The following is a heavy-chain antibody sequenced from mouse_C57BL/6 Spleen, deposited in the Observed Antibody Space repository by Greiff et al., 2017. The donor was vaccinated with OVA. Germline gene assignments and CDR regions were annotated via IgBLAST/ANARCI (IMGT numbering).Heavy chain of an antibody. CDR1: GFTFSSYA. J-gene: IGHJ2*01. D-gene: IGHD1-1*01. CDR3: ARERITTGENYFDY. V-gene: IGHV5-4*01. CDR2: ISDGGSYT. Sequence: EVKLMESGGGLVKPGGSLKLSCAASGFTFSSYAMSWVRQTPEKRLEWVATISDGGSYTYYPDNVKGRFTISRDNAKNNLYLQMSHLKSEDTAMYYCARERITTGENYFDYWGQGTTLTVSS.